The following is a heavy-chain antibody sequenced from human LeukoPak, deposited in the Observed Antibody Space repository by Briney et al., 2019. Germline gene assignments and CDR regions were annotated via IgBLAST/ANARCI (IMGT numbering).Heavy chain of an antibody. J-gene: IGHJ4*02. V-gene: IGHV3-7*03. CDR2: IKQDGSDR. D-gene: IGHD6-19*01. CDR1: GFTFRNYW. CDR3: VRNLAVAGTCFDS. Sequence: GGSLRLSCAASGFTFRNYWMSWVRQVPGTGLEWVANIKQDGSDRNYVTSVRGRFTISRDNAESSLYLQMNSLRVEDTAVYYCVRNLAVAGTCFDSWGQGTLVTVSS.